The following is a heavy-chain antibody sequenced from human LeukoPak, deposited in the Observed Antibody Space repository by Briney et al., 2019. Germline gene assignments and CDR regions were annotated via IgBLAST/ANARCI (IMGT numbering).Heavy chain of an antibody. CDR2: ISWNSGSI. Sequence: GRSLRLSCAASGFTFDDYAMHWVRQAPGKGLEWVSGISWNSGSIGYADSVKGRFTISRDNAKNSLYLQMNSLRAEDMALYYCAKENVEDIVVVPAAIPYYFDYWGQGTLVTVSS. CDR1: GFTFDDYA. V-gene: IGHV3-9*03. J-gene: IGHJ4*02. D-gene: IGHD2-2*01. CDR3: AKENVEDIVVVPAAIPYYFDY.